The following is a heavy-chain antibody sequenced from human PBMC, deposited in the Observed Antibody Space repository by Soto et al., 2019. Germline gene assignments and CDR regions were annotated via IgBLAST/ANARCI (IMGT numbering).Heavy chain of an antibody. J-gene: IGHJ4*02. V-gene: IGHV3-23*01. CDR1: GFTFSSYA. CDR3: AKDSQWYYGSGSYLRFDY. Sequence: GGSLRLSCAASGFTFSSYAMSWVRQAPGKGLEWVSAISGSGGSTYYADSVKGRFTISRDNSKNTLYLQMNSLRAEDTAVYYCAKDSQWYYGSGSYLRFDYWGQGTLVTVSS. D-gene: IGHD3-10*01. CDR2: ISGSGGST.